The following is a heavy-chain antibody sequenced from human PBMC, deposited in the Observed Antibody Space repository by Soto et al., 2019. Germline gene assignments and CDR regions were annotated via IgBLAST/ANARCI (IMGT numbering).Heavy chain of an antibody. CDR2: INHSGST. J-gene: IGHJ4*02. D-gene: IGHD3-22*01. V-gene: IGHV4-34*01. Sequence: PSETLSLTCAVYGGSFSGYYWSWIRQPPGKGLEWIGEINHSGSTNYNPSLKSRVTISVDTSKNQFSLKLSSVTAADTAVYYCARYRTICSGGSCYSKGYYYDSSGYSHFDYWGQGTLVTVS. CDR3: ARYRTICSGGSCYSKGYYYDSSGYSHFDY. CDR1: GGSFSGYY.